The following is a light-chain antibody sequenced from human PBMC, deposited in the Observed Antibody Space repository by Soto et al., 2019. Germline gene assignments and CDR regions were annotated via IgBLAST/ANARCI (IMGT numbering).Light chain of an antibody. CDR3: QQANSFRPN. V-gene: IGKV1D-12*01. CDR1: QGISSW. J-gene: IGKJ5*01. Sequence: DIQMTQSPSSVSASVGDRVTITCRASQGISSWLGWYQQKQGKAPKLLIYAASSLQSGVPSRFSGSGSGTDFTLTLSSLQREDFATYYCQQANSFRPNFGQGTRLEIK. CDR2: AAS.